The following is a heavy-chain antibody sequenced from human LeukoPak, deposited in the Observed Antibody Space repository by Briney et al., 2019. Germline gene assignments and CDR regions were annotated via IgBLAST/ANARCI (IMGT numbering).Heavy chain of an antibody. Sequence: PGGSLRLSCAASGFTSDDYAMHWVRQAPGKGLEWVSLISGDGGSTYYADFVKGRFTISRDNSKNSLYLQMSSLRTEDTALYYCARDTLSGRYWATRTNFDYWGQGTLVTVSS. J-gene: IGHJ4*02. V-gene: IGHV3-43*02. D-gene: IGHD1-26*01. CDR3: ARDTLSGRYWATRTNFDY. CDR2: ISGDGGST. CDR1: GFTSDDYA.